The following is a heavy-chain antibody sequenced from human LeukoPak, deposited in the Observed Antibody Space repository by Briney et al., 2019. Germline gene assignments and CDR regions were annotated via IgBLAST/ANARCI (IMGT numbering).Heavy chain of an antibody. CDR3: ARDNAGDYVGSSFDY. J-gene: IGHJ4*02. CDR2: IFHSGST. D-gene: IGHD4-17*01. V-gene: IGHV4-30-4*01. Sequence: PSQTLSLTCTVSGASISHDYHFWSWIRQPPEKGLEFIGYIFHSGSTYYNASLRSRVTISIDTSKNQFSLKLSSVTAADTAVYYCARDNAGDYVGSSFDYWGQGTLVTVSS. CDR1: GASISHDYHF.